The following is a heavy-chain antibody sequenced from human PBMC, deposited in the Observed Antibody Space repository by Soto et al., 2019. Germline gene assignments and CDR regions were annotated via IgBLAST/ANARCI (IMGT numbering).Heavy chain of an antibody. CDR3: AKDRRVDIVATKYYYYYGMDV. D-gene: IGHD5-12*01. J-gene: IGHJ6*02. CDR2: ISYDGSNK. V-gene: IGHV3-30*18. CDR1: GFTFSSYG. Sequence: GGSLRLSCAASGFTFSSYGMHWVRQAPGKGLEWVAVISYDGSNKYYADSVKGRFTISRDNSKNTLYLQMNSLRAEDTAVYYCAKDRRVDIVATKYYYYYGMDVWGQGITVTVSS.